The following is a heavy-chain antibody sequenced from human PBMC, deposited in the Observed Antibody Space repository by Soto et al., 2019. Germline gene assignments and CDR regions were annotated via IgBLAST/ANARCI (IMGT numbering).Heavy chain of an antibody. D-gene: IGHD1-1*01. CDR1: GFTFSSYA. CDR2: ISGSGGST. J-gene: IGHJ4*02. CDR3: VRGDNWNDEASDY. Sequence: GGSLRLSCAASGFTFSSYAMNWVRQAPGKGLEWVSVISGSGGSTYYADAVKGRFTISRDNSKNTLYLQMNSLRAEDTAVYYCVRGDNWNDEASDYWGQGTLVTVSS. V-gene: IGHV3-23*01.